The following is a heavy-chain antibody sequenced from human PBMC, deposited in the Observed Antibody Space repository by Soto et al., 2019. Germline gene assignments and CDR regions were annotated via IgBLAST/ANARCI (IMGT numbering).Heavy chain of an antibody. V-gene: IGHV2-5*02. D-gene: IGHD1-26*01. CDR2: IYWDDTK. CDR3: ARKNSGTYALDY. J-gene: IGHJ4*02. Sequence: QITLKESGPTLVKPTQTLTLTCTFSGFSLSASGVGVGWFRQPPGKALEWLAVIYWDDTKTYSPSLESRLTVTKDPSKNQVVLTMTNMDPVDTATYCCARKNSGTYALDYWGQGVLVTVSS. CDR1: GFSLSASGVG.